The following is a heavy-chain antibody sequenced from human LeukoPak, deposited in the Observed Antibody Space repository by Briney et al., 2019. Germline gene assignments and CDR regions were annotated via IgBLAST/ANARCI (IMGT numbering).Heavy chain of an antibody. Sequence: GGSLRLSCAPSGFTFSSYSMNWARQAPGKGLEWVSYISSSGITIYYADSVKGRFTISRDNAKNSLDLQMNSLRAEDTAVYYCAKEGAGTTSEGTDFDYWGQGTLVTVSS. J-gene: IGHJ4*02. CDR1: GFTFSSYS. CDR2: ISSSGITI. D-gene: IGHD1-1*01. V-gene: IGHV3-48*01. CDR3: AKEGAGTTSEGTDFDY.